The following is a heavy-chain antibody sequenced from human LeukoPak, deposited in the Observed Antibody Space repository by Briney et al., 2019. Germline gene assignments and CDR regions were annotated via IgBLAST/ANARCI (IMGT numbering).Heavy chain of an antibody. CDR3: ARDWAGAVRWYFDL. D-gene: IGHD3-16*01. CDR2: ISYGGSNK. V-gene: IGHV3-30*03. J-gene: IGHJ2*01. CDR1: GFTFSSYG. Sequence: PGGSLRLSCAASGFTFSSYGMHWVRQAPGKGLEWVAVISYGGSNKFYADSVKGRFTISRDNSKNTLYLQMNSLREEDMAVYYCARDWAGAVRWYFDLWGRGTLVTVSS.